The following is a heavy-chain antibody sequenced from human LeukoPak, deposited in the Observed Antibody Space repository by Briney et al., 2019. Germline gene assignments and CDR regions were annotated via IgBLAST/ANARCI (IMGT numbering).Heavy chain of an antibody. CDR1: GGSFSGYY. Sequence: SETLSLTCAVYGGSFSGYYWSWIRQPPGKGLEWIGEINHSGSTNYNPSLKSRVTISVDTSKSQFSLKLSSVTAADTAVYYCARGLKVNYFDYWGQGTLVTVSS. J-gene: IGHJ4*02. CDR2: INHSGST. CDR3: ARGLKVNYFDY. V-gene: IGHV4-34*01.